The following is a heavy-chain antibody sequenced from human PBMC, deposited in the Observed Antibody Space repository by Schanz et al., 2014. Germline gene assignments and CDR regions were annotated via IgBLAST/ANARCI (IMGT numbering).Heavy chain of an antibody. CDR2: ISATGSRN. J-gene: IGHJ6*02. CDR1: GFTITSSA. V-gene: IGHV3-23*04. Sequence: DEHLVESGGGLIQPGDSLRLSCTVSGFTITSSALSWVRQAPGKGLEWVAVISATGSRNYYADSVRGRFSISRDNSENTLFLHMSRLRVEDTAIYYCAKDRGGRMDVWGQGTTVTVSS. CDR3: AKDRGGRMDV. D-gene: IGHD2-15*01.